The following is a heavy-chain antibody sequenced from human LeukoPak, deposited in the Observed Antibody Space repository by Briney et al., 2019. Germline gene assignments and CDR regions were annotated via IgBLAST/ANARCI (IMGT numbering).Heavy chain of an antibody. CDR1: GFSLSTSGMR. Sequence: SGPALVKPTQTLTLTCTFSGFSLSTSGMRVSWIRQPPGKALEWLARIDLDDDKFYSTSLKTRLTISKDTSKNQVVLTMTNMDPVDTATYYCAREYYYDSSGYYHFDYWGQGTLVTVSS. D-gene: IGHD3-22*01. J-gene: IGHJ4*02. CDR3: AREYYYDSSGYYHFDY. V-gene: IGHV2-70*04. CDR2: IDLDDDK.